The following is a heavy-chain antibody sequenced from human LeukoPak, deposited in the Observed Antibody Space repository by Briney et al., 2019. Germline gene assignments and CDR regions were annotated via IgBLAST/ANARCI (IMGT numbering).Heavy chain of an antibody. D-gene: IGHD3-10*01. Sequence: GSLRLSCAASGFTFSSYWMNWVRQAPGKGLEWIGYISYSGSTNYNPSLKSRVTISVDTSKNQFSLKLSSVTAADTAVYYCARDRGDHWGQGTLVTVSS. J-gene: IGHJ4*02. V-gene: IGHV4-59*01. CDR2: ISYSGST. CDR1: GFTFSSYW. CDR3: ARDRGDH.